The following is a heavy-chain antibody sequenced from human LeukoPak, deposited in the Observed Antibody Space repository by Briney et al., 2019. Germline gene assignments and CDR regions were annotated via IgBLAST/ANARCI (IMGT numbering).Heavy chain of an antibody. CDR1: GFSFTNYW. CDR3: ARDKITGASTNDY. Sequence: GGSLRLSCAASGFSFTNYWMSWVRQAPGMGLEWVAIINQDGSERYYVDSVKGRFTVSRDSAKNSLYLQTNSLRVEDTAVYYCARDKITGASTNDYWGQGTLVTVSS. J-gene: IGHJ4*02. V-gene: IGHV3-7*01. CDR2: INQDGSER. D-gene: IGHD1-14*01.